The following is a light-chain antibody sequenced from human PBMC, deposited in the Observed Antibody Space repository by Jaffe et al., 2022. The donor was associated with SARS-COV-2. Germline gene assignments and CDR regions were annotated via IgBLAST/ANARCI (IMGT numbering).Light chain of an antibody. Sequence: SSELTQDPAVSVALGQTVRITCQGDSLRSYYASWYQQKPGQAPVLVIYGKNNRPSGIPDRFSGSRSGNTASLTITGAQAEDEAEYYCSFRDSSTIVIFGGGTKLSVL. V-gene: IGLV3-19*01. CDR1: SLRSYY. CDR3: SFRDSSTIVI. CDR2: GKN. J-gene: IGLJ2*01.